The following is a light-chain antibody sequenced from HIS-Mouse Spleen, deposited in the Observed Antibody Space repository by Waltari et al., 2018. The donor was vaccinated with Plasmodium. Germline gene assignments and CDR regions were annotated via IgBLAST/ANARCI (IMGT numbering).Light chain of an antibody. CDR2: DAS. Sequence: ENQKNQFPSSLAAFGGERVNITCQASPDISNYLNWYQQKPGKAPKPLIYDASNLETGVPSRFSGSGSGTDFTFTISSLQPEDIATYYCQQYDNLPPLFTFGPGTKVDIK. J-gene: IGKJ3*01. V-gene: IGKV1-33*01. CDR1: PDISNY. CDR3: QQYDNLPPLFT.